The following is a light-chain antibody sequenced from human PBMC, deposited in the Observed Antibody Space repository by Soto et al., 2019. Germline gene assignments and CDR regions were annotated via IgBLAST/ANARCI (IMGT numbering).Light chain of an antibody. V-gene: IGKV3-20*01. CDR2: GAS. CDR1: QSVSSNQ. Sequence: EIVLTQSPGTLSLSPGERATLSCRASQSVSSNQLAWYQQKPGQAPRLLMYGASSRATGIPDRFSGSGSGTDFTLTISRLGPEYFAVYYCQQYAISWTLAPGPKADIK. CDR3: QQYAISWT. J-gene: IGKJ1*01.